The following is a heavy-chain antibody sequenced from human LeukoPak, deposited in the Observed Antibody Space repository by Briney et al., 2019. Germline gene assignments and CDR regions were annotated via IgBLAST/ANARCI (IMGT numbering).Heavy chain of an antibody. D-gene: IGHD3-16*01. V-gene: IGHV1-18*01. Sequence: ASVKVSCKASGYMFTSYGIGWVRQAPGQGHEWMGWISAYNGNTQYTPKFQDRVTLTTDTFTCTSYMELRSLRSDDTAVYYCARSIGGNFLHFDYWGQGTLVTVSS. CDR1: GYMFTSYG. CDR3: ARSIGGNFLHFDY. CDR2: ISAYNGNT. J-gene: IGHJ4*02.